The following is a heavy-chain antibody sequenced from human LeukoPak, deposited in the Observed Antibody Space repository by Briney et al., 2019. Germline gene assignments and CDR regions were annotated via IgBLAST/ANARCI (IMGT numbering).Heavy chain of an antibody. CDR3: ARDVSGAYFDY. J-gene: IGHJ4*02. CDR2: ISYDGSNK. V-gene: IGHV3-30-3*01. CDR1: GFTFSSYA. Sequence: GSLRLSCAASGFTFSSYAMHWVRQAPGKGLEWVAVISYDGSNKYYADSVKGRFTISRDNSKNTLYLQMNSLRAEDTAVYYCARDVSGAYFDYWGQGTLVTVSS. D-gene: IGHD3-10*01.